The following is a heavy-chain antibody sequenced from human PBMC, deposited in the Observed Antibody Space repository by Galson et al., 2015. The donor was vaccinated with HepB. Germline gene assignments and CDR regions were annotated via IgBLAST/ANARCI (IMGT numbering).Heavy chain of an antibody. CDR2: IYYSGRT. D-gene: IGHD1-1*01. CDR3: ARMGNADGSYFFDF. CDR1: GGSVSGYY. Sequence: ETLSLTCTVSGGSVSGYYWTWVRQPPGKGLEWIGYIYYSGRTNYNPSLKSRVTISVDTSGNHLSLKLSSVTAADTAMYYCARMGNADGSYFFDFWGQGTLVTVSS. V-gene: IGHV4-59*02. J-gene: IGHJ4*02.